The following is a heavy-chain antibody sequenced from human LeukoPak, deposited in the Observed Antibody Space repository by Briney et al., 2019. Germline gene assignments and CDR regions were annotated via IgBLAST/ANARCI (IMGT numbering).Heavy chain of an antibody. CDR1: GFTFGDYA. CDR2: IRSKAYGGTT. D-gene: IGHD2/OR15-2a*01. CDR3: TTIYAAAIDY. V-gene: IGHV3-49*04. J-gene: IGHJ4*02. Sequence: GRSLRLSCTASGFTFGDYAMSWVRQAPGKGLEWVGFIRSKAYGGTTEYAASVKGRFTISRDDSKSIAYLQMNSLKTEDTAVYYCTTIYAAAIDYWGQGTLVTVSS.